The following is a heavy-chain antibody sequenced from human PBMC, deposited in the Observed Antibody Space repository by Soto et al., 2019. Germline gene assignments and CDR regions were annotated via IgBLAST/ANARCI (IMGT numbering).Heavy chain of an antibody. CDR3: ARSMTTVVTLDY. D-gene: IGHD4-17*01. CDR1: GGSISSSSYY. J-gene: IGHJ4*02. CDR2: IYYSGST. V-gene: IGHV4-39*01. Sequence: QLQLQESGPGLVKPSETLSLTCTVSGGSISSSSYYWGWIRQPPGKGLEWIGSIYYSGSTYYNPSLKSRVTISVDTSKNQFSLKLSSVTAADTAVYYCARSMTTVVTLDYWGQGTLDTVSS.